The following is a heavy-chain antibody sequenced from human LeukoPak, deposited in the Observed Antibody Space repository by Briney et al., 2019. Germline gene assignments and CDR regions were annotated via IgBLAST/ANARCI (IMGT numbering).Heavy chain of an antibody. V-gene: IGHV3-23*01. Sequence: PGGSLRLSCAASGFTFSSCSMKWVRQAPGKGLEWVSTISGNDANTYYADSVKGRFTISRDNSKNTLYLQMNSLRAEDTALYFCAEEVGATYPTFDYWGQGTLVTVSS. D-gene: IGHD1-26*01. CDR2: ISGNDANT. CDR1: GFTFSSCS. J-gene: IGHJ4*02. CDR3: AEEVGATYPTFDY.